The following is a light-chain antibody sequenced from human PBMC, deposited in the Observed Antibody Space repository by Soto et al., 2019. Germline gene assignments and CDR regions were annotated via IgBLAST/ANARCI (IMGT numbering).Light chain of an antibody. CDR2: EGS. Sequence: QSVLTQPASVSGSPGQSITISCTGTSSDVGSYNLVSWYQQHPGTAPKLMIYEGSKWPSGVSNRFSGSKSGNTASLTISGLQAEDEADYYCCSYAGNSSFVFGNGTKVTVL. J-gene: IGLJ1*01. V-gene: IGLV2-23*01. CDR3: CSYAGNSSFV. CDR1: SSDVGSYNL.